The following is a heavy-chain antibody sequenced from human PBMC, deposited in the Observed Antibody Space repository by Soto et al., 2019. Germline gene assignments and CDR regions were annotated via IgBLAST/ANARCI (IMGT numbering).Heavy chain of an antibody. CDR1: GFTFSSYW. V-gene: IGHV3-74*01. CDR3: ARGTAGRGWFDP. CDR2: INSDGSST. D-gene: IGHD6-13*01. Sequence: EVQLVESGGGLVQPGGSLRLSCAASGFTFSSYWMHWVRQAPGKGLVWVSRINSDGSSTSYADSVKGRFTSSRDNAKNTLYLQMNSLRAEDTAVYYCARGTAGRGWFDPWGQGTLVTVCS. J-gene: IGHJ5*02.